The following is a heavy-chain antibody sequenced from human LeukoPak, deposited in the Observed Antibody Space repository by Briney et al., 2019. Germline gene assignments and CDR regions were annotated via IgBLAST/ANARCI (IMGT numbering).Heavy chain of an antibody. CDR2: IYYSGST. V-gene: IGHV4-59*12. D-gene: IGHD6-13*01. CDR3: ARDIPGIAAAGSYAFDI. CDR1: GGSISSYY. J-gene: IGHJ3*02. Sequence: SETLSLTCTVSGGSISSYYWSWIRQPPGKGLEWIGYIYYSGSTNYNPSLKSRVTISVDTSKNQFSLKLSSVTAADTAVYYCARDIPGIAAAGSYAFDIWGQGTMVTVSS.